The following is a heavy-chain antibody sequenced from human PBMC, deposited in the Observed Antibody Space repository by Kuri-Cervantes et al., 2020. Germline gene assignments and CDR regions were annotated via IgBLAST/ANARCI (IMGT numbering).Heavy chain of an antibody. CDR1: GYGFTSYW. V-gene: IGHV5-51*01. J-gene: IGHJ4*02. Sequence: GGSLRLSCKGSGYGFTSYWIGWVRQMPGKGLEWMGIIYPGDSDTRYSPSLQGQVTISADKSISTAYLQWSSLKASDTAMYYCAGKRRGGSLEPFDYWGQGTLVTVSS. CDR2: IYPGDSDT. D-gene: IGHD2-15*01. CDR3: AGKRRGGSLEPFDY.